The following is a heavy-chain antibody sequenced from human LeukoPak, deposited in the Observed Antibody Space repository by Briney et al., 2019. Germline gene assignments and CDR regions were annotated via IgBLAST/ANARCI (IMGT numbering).Heavy chain of an antibody. CDR3: ARDQLGRDPHDYYYYYMDV. V-gene: IGHV3-49*03. Sequence: GGSLRLSCTTSGFTFGDFAMSWFRQAPGKGLEWVGFIRSVNYGGAVEYAASVKGRFTISRDDSRRVAYLQMDGLRTEDTALYYCARDQLGRDPHDYYYYYMDVWGKGTTVTVSS. CDR2: IRSVNYGGAV. J-gene: IGHJ6*03. D-gene: IGHD2-21*02. CDR1: GFTFGDFA.